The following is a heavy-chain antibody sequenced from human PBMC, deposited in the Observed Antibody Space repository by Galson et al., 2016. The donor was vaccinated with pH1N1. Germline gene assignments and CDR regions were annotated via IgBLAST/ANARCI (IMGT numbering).Heavy chain of an antibody. CDR2: INPGNGDT. D-gene: IGHD1-1*01. V-gene: IGHV1-3*01. J-gene: IGHJ4*02. CDR3: AFQVPIGITMVFDY. CDR1: GYTFTTYS. Sequence: SVKVSCKASGYTFTTYSMHWVRQAPGQRLEWLGWINPGNGDTKYSQKFQGRVTITRDTSASTAYMELSSLRTEDTDVYYCAFQVPIGITMVFDYWGQGTLVPVSS.